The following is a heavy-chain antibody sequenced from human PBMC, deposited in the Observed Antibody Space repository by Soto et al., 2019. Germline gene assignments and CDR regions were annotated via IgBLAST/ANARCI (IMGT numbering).Heavy chain of an antibody. V-gene: IGHV3-48*03. J-gene: IGHJ4*02. CDR3: ARDRGGPDY. CDR2: ISKSGSPT. Sequence: PVGSLRLSCAGAGLKLSDYEINWVRQAPGKGLEWISYISKSGSPTYYADSVKGRFTISRDNSKNTLYLQMNSLRAEDTAVYYCARDRGGPDYWGQGTLVTVSS. D-gene: IGHD3-10*01. CDR1: GLKLSDYE.